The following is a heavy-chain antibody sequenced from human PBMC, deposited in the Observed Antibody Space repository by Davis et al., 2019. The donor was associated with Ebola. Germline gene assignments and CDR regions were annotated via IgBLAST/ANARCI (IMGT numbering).Heavy chain of an antibody. V-gene: IGHV3-23*01. J-gene: IGHJ6*02. Sequence: PGGSLRLSCAGSGFIFSTYPMSWVRQAPGKGLEWVSAIGRNGDITYYADSVKGRFTISRENAKNSLHLQMNSLRTGDTAVYYCARDPHGLDVWGQGTTVTVSS. CDR3: ARDPHGLDV. CDR2: IGRNGDIT. CDR1: GFIFSTYP.